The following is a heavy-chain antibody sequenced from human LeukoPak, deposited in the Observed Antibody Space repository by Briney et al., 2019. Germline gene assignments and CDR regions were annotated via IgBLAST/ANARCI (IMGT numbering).Heavy chain of an antibody. J-gene: IGHJ5*02. CDR3: ARGNYGSGSYYSTWFDP. V-gene: IGHV1-69*13. CDR1: GGTFSSYA. D-gene: IGHD3-10*01. CDR2: IIPIFGTA. Sequence: GASVKVSCKASGGTFSSYAISWVRQAPGQGLEWMGGIIPIFGTANYAQKFQGRVTITADESTSTAYMELSSLRSEDTAVYYCARGNYGSGSYYSTWFDPWGQGTLVTVSS.